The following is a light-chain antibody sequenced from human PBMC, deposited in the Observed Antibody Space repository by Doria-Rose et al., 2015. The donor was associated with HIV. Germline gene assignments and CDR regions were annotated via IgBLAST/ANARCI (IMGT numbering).Light chain of an antibody. CDR1: QSLLYTSKNY. V-gene: IGKV4-1*01. CDR2: LAS. CDR3: RQYYDTHS. J-gene: IGKJ3*01. Sequence: DIQMTQSPESLGMSLGERATLNCKSNQSLLYTSKNYLAWYQQKPGQPPKLLSYLASTRQSGVPARFSGSGSGTDFTLTISSLEAEDVAVYYRRQYYDTHSSGPGTTMDIK.